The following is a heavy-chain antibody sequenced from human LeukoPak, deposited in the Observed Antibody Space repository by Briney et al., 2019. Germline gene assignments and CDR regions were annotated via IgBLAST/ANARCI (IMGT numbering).Heavy chain of an antibody. CDR2: IYTSGST. Sequence: SETLSLTCTVSGGSISSGSYYWSWIRQPAGKGLEWIGRIYTSGSTNYNPSLKSRVTISVDTSKNQFSLKLSSVTAADTAVYYCAREMATITYYYYMDVWGKGTTVTISS. D-gene: IGHD5-24*01. J-gene: IGHJ6*03. CDR3: AREMATITYYYYMDV. V-gene: IGHV4-61*02. CDR1: GGSISSGSYY.